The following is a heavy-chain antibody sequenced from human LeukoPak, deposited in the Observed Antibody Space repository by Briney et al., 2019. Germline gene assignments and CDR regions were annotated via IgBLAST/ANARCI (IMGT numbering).Heavy chain of an antibody. D-gene: IGHD3-9*01. CDR1: GFTFDDYA. CDR2: ISWDGGST. Sequence: GGSLRLSCAASGFTFDDYAMHWVRQAPGKGLEWVSLISWDGGSTYYADSVKGRFTISRDNSKNSLYLQMNSLRAEDTALYYCAKGQLYYDILTGALDFDYWGQGTLVTVSS. CDR3: AKGQLYYDILTGALDFDY. V-gene: IGHV3-43D*03. J-gene: IGHJ4*02.